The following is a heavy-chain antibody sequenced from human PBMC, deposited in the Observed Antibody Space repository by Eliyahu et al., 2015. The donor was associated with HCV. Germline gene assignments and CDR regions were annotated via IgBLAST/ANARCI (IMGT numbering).Heavy chain of an antibody. D-gene: IGHD4-17*01. CDR1: GFKFDXFT. J-gene: IGHJ1*01. Sequence: EVQLVESGGGVVPPGGSLRLSCVASGFKFDXFTLHWVRQAPGKGPEWVSLISWDGTRRYYADSVKGRFTISRDNVKNSVHLDMDGLTVADTAFYYCVYGRGWGHGTLVTVSS. CDR2: ISWDGTRR. V-gene: IGHV3-43*01. CDR3: VYGRG.